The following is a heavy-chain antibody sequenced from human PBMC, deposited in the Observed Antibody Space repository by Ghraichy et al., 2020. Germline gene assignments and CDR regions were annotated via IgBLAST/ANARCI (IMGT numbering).Heavy chain of an antibody. CDR3: ARVQTRIAARPVDY. CDR1: GYTFTSYD. Sequence: ASVKVSCKASGYTFTSYDINWVRQATGQGLEWMGWMNPNSGNTGYAQKFQGRVTMTRNTSISTAYMELSSLRSEDTAVYYCARVQTRIAARPVDYWGQGTLVTVSS. J-gene: IGHJ4*02. D-gene: IGHD6-6*01. V-gene: IGHV1-8*01. CDR2: MNPNSGNT.